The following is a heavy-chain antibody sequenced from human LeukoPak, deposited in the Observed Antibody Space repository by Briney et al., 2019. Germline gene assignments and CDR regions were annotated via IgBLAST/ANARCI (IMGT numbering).Heavy chain of an antibody. Sequence: GGSLRLSCAASGFTFSDYYMSWIRQAPGKGLEWVSYISSSGSTIYYADSVKGRFTISRDNSKNTLYLQMNSLRAEDTAVYYCAKDKGSSWYYFDYWGQGTLVTVSS. CDR2: ISSSGSTI. V-gene: IGHV3-11*04. CDR3: AKDKGSSWYYFDY. CDR1: GFTFSDYY. D-gene: IGHD6-13*01. J-gene: IGHJ4*02.